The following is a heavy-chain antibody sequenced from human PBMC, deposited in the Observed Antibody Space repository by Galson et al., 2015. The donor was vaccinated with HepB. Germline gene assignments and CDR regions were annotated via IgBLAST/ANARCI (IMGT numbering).Heavy chain of an antibody. CDR1: GYTLTELS. V-gene: IGHV1-24*01. J-gene: IGHJ4*02. Sequence: SVKVSCKVSGYTLTELSMHWVRQAPGKGLEWMGGFDPEDGETIYAQKFQGRVTMTEDTSTDTAYMELSSLRSEDTAVYYCATTAYYYDSSGYYLDYWGQGTLVTVSS. CDR3: ATTAYYYDSSGYYLDY. D-gene: IGHD3-22*01. CDR2: FDPEDGET.